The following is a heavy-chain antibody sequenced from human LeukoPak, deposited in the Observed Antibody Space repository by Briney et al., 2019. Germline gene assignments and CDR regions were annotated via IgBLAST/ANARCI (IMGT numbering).Heavy chain of an antibody. Sequence: GGSLTLSCAASGFTFSSYAMSWVRQAPGKGLEWVSAISGSGGSTYYADSVKGRFTVSRDNAKNIVYLQMNSLRAEDTAIYYCAELGITMIGGVWGKGTTVTISS. D-gene: IGHD3-10*02. CDR3: AELGITMIGGV. CDR1: GFTFSSYA. V-gene: IGHV3-23*01. CDR2: ISGSGGST. J-gene: IGHJ6*04.